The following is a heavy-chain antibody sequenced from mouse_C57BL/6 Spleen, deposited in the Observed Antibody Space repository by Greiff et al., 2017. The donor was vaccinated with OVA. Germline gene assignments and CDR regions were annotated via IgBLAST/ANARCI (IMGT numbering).Heavy chain of an antibody. CDR2: ISSGSSTI. J-gene: IGHJ4*01. Sequence: EVMLVESGGGLVKPGGSLKLSCAASGFTFSDYGMHWVRQAPEKGLEWVAYISSGSSTIYYADTVKGRFTISRDNAKNTLFLQMTSLRSEDTAMYYCARVLRYPYYYAMDYWGQGTSVTVSS. V-gene: IGHV5-17*01. D-gene: IGHD1-1*01. CDR1: GFTFSDYG. CDR3: ARVLRYPYYYAMDY.